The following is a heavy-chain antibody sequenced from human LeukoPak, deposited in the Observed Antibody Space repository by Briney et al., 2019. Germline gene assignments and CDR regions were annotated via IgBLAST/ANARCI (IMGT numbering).Heavy chain of an antibody. Sequence: NTSETLSLTCAVYGGTFSGYYWSWIRQPPGKGLEWIGEINHSGSTNYNPSLKSRVTISVDTSRNQFSLKLSSVTATDTAVYYCARGELTDYYYYGMDVWGQGTTVTVSS. CDR2: INHSGST. V-gene: IGHV4-34*01. CDR3: ARGELTDYYYYGMDV. CDR1: GGTFSGYY. D-gene: IGHD3-10*01. J-gene: IGHJ6*02.